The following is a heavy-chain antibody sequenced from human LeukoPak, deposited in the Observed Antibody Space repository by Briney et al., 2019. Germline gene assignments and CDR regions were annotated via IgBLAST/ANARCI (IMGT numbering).Heavy chain of an antibody. J-gene: IGHJ5*02. CDR3: ARGGSRRLNNWFDP. V-gene: IGHV4-39*07. Sequence: NASETLSLTCTVSGGSISSSSYYWGWIRQPPGKGLEWIGSIYYSGSTYYNPSLKSRVTISVDTSKNQFSLKLSSVTAADTAVYYCARGGSRRLNNWFDPWGQGTLVTVSS. CDR1: GGSISSSSYY. D-gene: IGHD3-10*01. CDR2: IYYSGST.